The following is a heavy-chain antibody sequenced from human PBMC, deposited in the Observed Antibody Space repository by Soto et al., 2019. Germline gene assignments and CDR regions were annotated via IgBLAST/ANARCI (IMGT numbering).Heavy chain of an antibody. V-gene: IGHV1-3*01. D-gene: IGHD6-6*01. CDR3: ARDGGAAPPTYGMDV. Sequence: ASVKVSCKASGYTFTSYAMHWVRQAPGQRLEWMGWINAYNGNTKYAQKLQGRVTMTTDTSTSTAYMELRSLRSDDTAVYYCARDGGAAPPTYGMDVWGQGTTVTVSS. CDR1: GYTFTSYA. CDR2: INAYNGNT. J-gene: IGHJ6*02.